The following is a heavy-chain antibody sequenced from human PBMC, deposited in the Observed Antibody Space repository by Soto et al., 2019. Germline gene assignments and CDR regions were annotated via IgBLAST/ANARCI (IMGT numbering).Heavy chain of an antibody. CDR1: GFTFSSSS. J-gene: IGHJ4*02. Sequence: GSLRLSCAASGFTFSSSSMHWVRQAQGQGLELVAVISYDGSNNYYADSVKGRFTISRDNYKTTLYLQMNSLSAEATAASYCSKVRASGWKDYWGQGTLVTVSS. CDR3: SKVRASGWKDY. CDR2: ISYDGSNN. D-gene: IGHD6-19*01. V-gene: IGHV3-30*18.